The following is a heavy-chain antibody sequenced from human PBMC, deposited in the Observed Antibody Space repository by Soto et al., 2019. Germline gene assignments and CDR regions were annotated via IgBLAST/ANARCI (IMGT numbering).Heavy chain of an antibody. CDR1: GYTFTSYG. CDR3: ARDHPQRITIFGVVAYYYYGMDV. J-gene: IGHJ6*02. CDR2: ISAYNGNT. V-gene: IGHV1-18*01. D-gene: IGHD3-3*01. Sequence: GASVKVSCKASGYTFTSYGISWVRQAPGQGLEWMGWISAYNGNTNYAQKLQGRVTMTTDTSTSTAYMELRSLRSDDTAVYYCARDHPQRITIFGVVAYYYYGMDVWGQGTTVTVSS.